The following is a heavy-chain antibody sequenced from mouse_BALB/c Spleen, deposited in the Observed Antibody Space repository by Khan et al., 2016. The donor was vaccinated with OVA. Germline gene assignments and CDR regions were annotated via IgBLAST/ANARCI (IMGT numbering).Heavy chain of an antibody. Sequence: VQLKQSGAELVRPGASVKISCKAFGYTFSNHHINWVKQRPGQGLDWIGYINPYNDYTNYNQKFKGEATLTVDKSSSTAYMELSSLTSEDSAVYYCARAWAVRRNAWFAYWGQGTLVTVSA. V-gene: IGHV1S45*01. D-gene: IGHD2-14*01. CDR3: ARAWAVRRNAWFAY. J-gene: IGHJ3*01. CDR2: INPYNDYT. CDR1: GYTFSNHH.